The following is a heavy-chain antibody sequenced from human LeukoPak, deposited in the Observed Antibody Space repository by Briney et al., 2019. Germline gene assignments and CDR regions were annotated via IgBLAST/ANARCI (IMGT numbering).Heavy chain of an antibody. CDR1: GYTFTSYG. D-gene: IGHD3-10*02. CDR3: ASDYFIDYVFDF. V-gene: IGHV1-18*01. J-gene: IGHJ4*02. CDR2: TSADNGHT. Sequence: ASVKVSCKASGYTFTSYGISWVRQAPGQGLEWMGFTSADNGHTNYVQKFQGRVTMTTDTSTNTAYMELRSLRFDDTAMYYCASDYFIDYVFDFWGQGTLITVSS.